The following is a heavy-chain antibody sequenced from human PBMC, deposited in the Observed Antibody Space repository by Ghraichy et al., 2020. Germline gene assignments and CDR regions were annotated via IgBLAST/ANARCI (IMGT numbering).Heavy chain of an antibody. Sequence: GGSLRLSCAASGFTFSSYTMNWVRQAPGKGLEWISYIGLTNSTIYYADSVKGRLTISRDNAKNSLYLQMNSLRAEDTAIYYCARDRGYSYFFDFWGQEPWSPSPQ. V-gene: IGHV3-48*01. CDR3: ARDRGYSYFFDF. D-gene: IGHD5-18*01. CDR2: IGLTNSTI. CDR1: GFTFSSYT. J-gene: IGHJ4*01.